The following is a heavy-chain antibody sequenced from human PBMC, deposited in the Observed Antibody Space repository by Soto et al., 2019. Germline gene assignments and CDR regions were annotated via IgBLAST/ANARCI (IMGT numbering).Heavy chain of an antibody. CDR2: INAKNGAT. Sequence: QVQLVQSGAEVRKPGASVKVSCKASGYIFSGNYLHWVRRAPGQGLEWMAWINAKNGATNYAQKFRGRATVTRDTSISTTYLELSGLTSDDTAVYDCARAREESSGWFDHWGQGTQVTVAP. D-gene: IGHD6-19*01. CDR1: GYIFSGNY. V-gene: IGHV1-2*02. CDR3: ARAREESSGWFDH. J-gene: IGHJ5*02.